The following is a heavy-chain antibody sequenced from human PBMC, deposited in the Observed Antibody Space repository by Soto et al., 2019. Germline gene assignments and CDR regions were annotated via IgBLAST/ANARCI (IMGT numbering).Heavy chain of an antibody. D-gene: IGHD2-8*01. CDR2: ISGSSGYI. J-gene: IGHJ4*02. CDR1: GFTFSSYA. V-gene: IGHV3-21*01. Sequence: GGSLRLSCAASGFTFSSYAMNWVRQAPGKGLEWVSTISGSSGYINYADSVKGRFTISRDNAKNSLYLQMNSLRAEDTAVYYCARARGVGQYYFDYWGQGTLVTVSS. CDR3: ARARGVGQYYFDY.